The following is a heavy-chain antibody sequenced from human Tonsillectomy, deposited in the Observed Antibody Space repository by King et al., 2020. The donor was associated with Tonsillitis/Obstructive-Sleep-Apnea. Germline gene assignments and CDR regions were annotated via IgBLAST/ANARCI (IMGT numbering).Heavy chain of an antibody. CDR3: ARGYCSSPSCHGDDAFDI. D-gene: IGHD2-2*01. Sequence: QLQESGPGLVKPSGTLSLTCAVSGGSISSSNWWSWVRQPPGKGLEWIGNIYHSGSTDYNPSLTSRVTISVDKSKNHFSLRLSSVTAADTAVYYCARGYCSSPSCHGDDAFDIWGQGTMVTVSS. J-gene: IGHJ3*02. V-gene: IGHV4-4*02. CDR1: GGSISSSNW. CDR2: IYHSGST.